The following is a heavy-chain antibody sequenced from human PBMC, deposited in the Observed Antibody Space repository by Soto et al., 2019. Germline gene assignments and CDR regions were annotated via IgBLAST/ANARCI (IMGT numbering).Heavy chain of an antibody. CDR1: GGTFSSYA. CDR2: IIPIFGTA. CDR3: ARDPGIAAAGAPFDY. J-gene: IGHJ4*02. D-gene: IGHD6-13*01. Sequence: VASMKVSCQASGGTFSSYAISRGRQAPGQGLEWMGGIIPIFGTANYAQKFQGRVTINADESTSTAYMELTSLRSEDTAVYYCARDPGIAAAGAPFDYWGQGTLVTVSS. V-gene: IGHV1-69*13.